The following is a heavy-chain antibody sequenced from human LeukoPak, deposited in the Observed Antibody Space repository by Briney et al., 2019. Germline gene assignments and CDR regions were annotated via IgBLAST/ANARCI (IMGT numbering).Heavy chain of an antibody. J-gene: IGHJ4*02. CDR1: GFTFSSYW. Sequence: PGGSLRLSCAASGFTFSSYWMSWVRQAPGKGLEWVANIKQDGSEKYYVDSVKGRFTISRDNAKSSLYLQMNSLRAEDTAVYYCARDRWQWLVDYWGQGTLVTVSS. CDR2: IKQDGSEK. CDR3: ARDRWQWLVDY. V-gene: IGHV3-7*01. D-gene: IGHD6-19*01.